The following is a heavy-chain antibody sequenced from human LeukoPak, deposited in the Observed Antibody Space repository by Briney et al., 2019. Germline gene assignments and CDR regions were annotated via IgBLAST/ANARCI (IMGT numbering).Heavy chain of an antibody. CDR3: AKDLGYDFWSGYYEQSAFDY. V-gene: IGHV3-23*01. J-gene: IGHJ4*02. CDR2: ISGSGGST. D-gene: IGHD3-3*01. Sequence: GGSLRLSCAASGFTFSSYAMSWVRQAPGKGLEWVSAISGSGGSTYYADSVKGRFTISRDNSKNTLYLQMNSLRAEDTAVYYCAKDLGYDFWSGYYEQSAFDYWGQGTLVTVSS. CDR1: GFTFSSYA.